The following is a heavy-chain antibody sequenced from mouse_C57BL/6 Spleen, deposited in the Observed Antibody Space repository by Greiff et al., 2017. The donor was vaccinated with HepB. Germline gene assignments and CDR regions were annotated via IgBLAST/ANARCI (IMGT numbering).Heavy chain of an antibody. V-gene: IGHV5-4*01. CDR2: ISDGGSYT. D-gene: IGHD2-1*01. J-gene: IGHJ2*01. CDR1: GFTFSSYA. Sequence: EVQLVESGGGLVKPGGSLKLSCAASGFTFSSYAMSWVRQTPEKRLEWVATISDGGSYTYYPDNVKGRFTISRDKAKNNLYLQMSHLKSEDTALYYCARDGGNLYFDYWGQGTTLTVSS. CDR3: ARDGGNLYFDY.